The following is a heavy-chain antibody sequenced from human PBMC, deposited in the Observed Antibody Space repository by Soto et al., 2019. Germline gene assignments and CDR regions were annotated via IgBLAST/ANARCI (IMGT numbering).Heavy chain of an antibody. CDR1: GFTFDRYS. CDR3: ARTVYYDFWSGYGMDV. J-gene: IGHJ6*02. V-gene: IGHV3-21*01. CDR2: ISFSSSYI. Sequence: EVQLVESGGGLVKPGGSLRLSCVASGFTFDRYSMNWVRQAPGKGLEWLSVISFSSSYIFDPDSVKGRFTISRDNAKNTLYLQMNNLSAEDTAVYYCARTVYYDFWSGYGMDVWGQGTTVTVSS. D-gene: IGHD3-3*01.